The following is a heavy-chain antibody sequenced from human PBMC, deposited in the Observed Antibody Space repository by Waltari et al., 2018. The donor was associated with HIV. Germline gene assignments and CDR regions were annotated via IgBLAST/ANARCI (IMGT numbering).Heavy chain of an antibody. CDR1: GGTFSSYA. D-gene: IGHD4-4*01. CDR3: ARQNGDYSNYGNKYGMDV. V-gene: IGHV1-69*04. Sequence: QVQLVQSGAEVKKPGSSVKVSCKASGGTFSSYAISWVRQAPGQGLEWMGRIIPILGIANYAQKFQGRVTITADKSTSTAYMELSSLRSEDTAVYYCARQNGDYSNYGNKYGMDVWGQGTTVTVSS. J-gene: IGHJ6*02. CDR2: IIPILGIA.